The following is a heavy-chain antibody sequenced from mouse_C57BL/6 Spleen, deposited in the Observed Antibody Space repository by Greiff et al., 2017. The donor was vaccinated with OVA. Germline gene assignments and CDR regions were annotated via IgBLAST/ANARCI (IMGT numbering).Heavy chain of an antibody. Sequence: QVQLQQPGAELVRPGSSVKLSCKASGYTFTSYWMHWVKQRPIQGLEWIGNIDPSDSETHYNQKFKDKATLTVDKSSSTAYMQLSSLISEDSAVDYCARREEGKNWYFDVWGTGTTVTVSS. J-gene: IGHJ1*03. V-gene: IGHV1-52*01. CDR3: ARREEGKNWYFDV. CDR1: GYTFTSYW. CDR2: IDPSDSET.